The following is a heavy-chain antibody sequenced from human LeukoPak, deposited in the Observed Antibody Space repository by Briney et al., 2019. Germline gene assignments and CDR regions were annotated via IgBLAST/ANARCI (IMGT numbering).Heavy chain of an antibody. CDR2: ISGSGGST. D-gene: IGHD3-10*01. J-gene: IGHJ4*02. CDR1: GFTFSSYA. CDR3: AKGAILRFGELLGDFDY. Sequence: GGSLRLSCAASGFTFSSYAMSWVRQAPGKGLEWVSAISGSGGSTYYADSVKGRFTISRDNSKNTLYLQMNSLRAEDTAVYYCAKGAILRFGELLGDFDYWGQGTLVTVSS. V-gene: IGHV3-23*01.